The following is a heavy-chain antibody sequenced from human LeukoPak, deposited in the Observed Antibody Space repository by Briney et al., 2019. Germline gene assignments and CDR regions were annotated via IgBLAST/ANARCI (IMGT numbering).Heavy chain of an antibody. V-gene: IGHV3-15*01. CDR3: TADLPPPRGYDYPFDY. D-gene: IGHD5-12*01. CDR1: GFTFANAW. Sequence: PGRSLRLSCAASGFTFANAWMSWVRQAPGKGLECVGRIKSKTDGETTDYAAPVKGRFTISRDDSKNMLYLQMNSLKSEDTAVYYCTADLPPPRGYDYPFDYWGQGSLVTVSS. J-gene: IGHJ4*02. CDR2: IKSKTDGETT.